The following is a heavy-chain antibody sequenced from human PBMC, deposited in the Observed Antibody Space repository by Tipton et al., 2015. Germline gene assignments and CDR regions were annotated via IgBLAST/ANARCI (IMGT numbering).Heavy chain of an antibody. CDR1: GGSISSYY. J-gene: IGHJ4*02. D-gene: IGHD6-19*01. Sequence: TLSLTCTVSGGSISSYYWSWIRQPAGKGLEWIGRIQTSGNTNYNPSLKSRVTMSADTSKNQSSLKLSSVTAADTAVYYCARHGGKWLAYFDRWGQGTLVTVSS. CDR2: IQTSGNT. CDR3: ARHGGKWLAYFDR. V-gene: IGHV4-4*07.